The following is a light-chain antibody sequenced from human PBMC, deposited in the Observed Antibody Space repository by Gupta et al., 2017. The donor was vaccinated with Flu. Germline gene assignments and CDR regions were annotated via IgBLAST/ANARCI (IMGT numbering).Light chain of an antibody. V-gene: IGKV3-11*01. J-gene: IGKJ5*01. CDR3: QQRSNWPPIT. CDR1: QSVSSY. CDR2: AAS. Sequence: EVVLTQSPATRSLSLGERATLSCRASQSVSSYLAWYQQKPGQAPRLLIYAASHRAPGIPARFSGSGSETDFTLTISSLEPEDFAIYYCQQRSNWPPITFGQGTRLEIK.